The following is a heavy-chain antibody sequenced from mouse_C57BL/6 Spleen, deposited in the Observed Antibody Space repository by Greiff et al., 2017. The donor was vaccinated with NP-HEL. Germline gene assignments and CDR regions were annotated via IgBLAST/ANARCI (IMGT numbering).Heavy chain of an antibody. CDR2: INPGSGGT. Sequence: QVQLQQSGAELVRPGTSVKVSCKASGYAFTNYLIEWVKQRPGQGLEWIGVINPGSGGTNYNEKFKGKATLTADKSSSTAYMQLSSLTSEDSAVYFCARHITSYAMDYWGQGTSVTVSS. CDR3: ARHITSYAMDY. V-gene: IGHV1-54*01. CDR1: GYAFTNYL. D-gene: IGHD1-1*01. J-gene: IGHJ4*01.